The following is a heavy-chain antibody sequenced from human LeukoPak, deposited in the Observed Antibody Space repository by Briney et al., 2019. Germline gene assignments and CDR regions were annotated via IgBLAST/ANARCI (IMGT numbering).Heavy chain of an antibody. Sequence: PGGSLRLSCTASGFTLGSHDMHWVRHTTGEGREWVAAIASGFQTFYAGSVKGRFTFSREDTKNYLYLQMNSLRAGDTAVYYCVREARGYHYTYFDYWGQGTLVTVSS. D-gene: IGHD5-18*01. CDR1: GFTLGSHD. CDR2: IASGFQT. V-gene: IGHV3-13*01. CDR3: VREARGYHYTYFDY. J-gene: IGHJ4*02.